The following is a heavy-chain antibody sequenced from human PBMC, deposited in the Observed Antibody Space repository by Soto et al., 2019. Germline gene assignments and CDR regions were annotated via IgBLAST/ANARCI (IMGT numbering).Heavy chain of an antibody. CDR1: GFTFSSYG. V-gene: IGHV3-30*18. CDR3: AKDRPPPGGYEKHAYYYGMDV. J-gene: IGHJ6*02. Sequence: GGSLRLSCAASGFTFSSYGMHWVRQAPGKGLEWVAVISYDGSNKYYADSVKGRFTISRDNSKNTLYLQMNSLRAEDTAVYYCAKDRPPPGGYEKHAYYYGMDVWGQGTTVTVSS. CDR2: ISYDGSNK. D-gene: IGHD5-12*01.